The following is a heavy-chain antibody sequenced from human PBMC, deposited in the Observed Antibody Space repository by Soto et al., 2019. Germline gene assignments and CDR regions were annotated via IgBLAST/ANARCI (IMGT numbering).Heavy chain of an antibody. CDR1: GFSFSSSG. Sequence: GGSLRLSCAASGFSFSSSGMHWVRQAPGKGLEWVADIFYDGSKIHYADSVKGRFTISRDNSKNTVHLQMNSLRPEDTAVYYCAKDLTGPYDFWGQGTLVTVSS. CDR3: AKDLTGPYDF. CDR2: IFYDGSKI. D-gene: IGHD3-9*01. V-gene: IGHV3-30*18. J-gene: IGHJ4*02.